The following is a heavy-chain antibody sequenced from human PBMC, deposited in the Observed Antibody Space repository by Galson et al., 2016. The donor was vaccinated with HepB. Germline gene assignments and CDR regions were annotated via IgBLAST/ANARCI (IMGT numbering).Heavy chain of an antibody. V-gene: IGHV4-39*01. CDR3: ARFGGDWGF. Sequence: LTCTVSGGTISSNRYYWGWIRQPPGKGLEWIGSIFHIGGTYYNASLRSRATISVDTSKSQFSLKLRSLTATDTAVYYCARFGGDWGFWGQGNLVIVSS. J-gene: IGHJ1*01. CDR1: GGTISSNRYY. CDR2: IFHIGGT. D-gene: IGHD2-21*02.